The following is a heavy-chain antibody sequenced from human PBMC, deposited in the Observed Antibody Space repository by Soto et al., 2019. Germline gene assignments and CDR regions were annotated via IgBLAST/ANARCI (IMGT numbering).Heavy chain of an antibody. D-gene: IGHD5-18*01. CDR3: ARVGYSYGYAFDY. CDR1: GDTFSSYA. CDR2: IIPIFGTA. Sequence: QVQLVQSGAEVKKPGSSVTVSCKASGDTFSSYAISWVRQAPGQGLEWMGGIIPIFGTANYAQKFQGRVTITADESTSTAYMELSSLRSEDTAVYYCARVGYSYGYAFDYWGQGTLVTVSS. V-gene: IGHV1-69*01. J-gene: IGHJ4*02.